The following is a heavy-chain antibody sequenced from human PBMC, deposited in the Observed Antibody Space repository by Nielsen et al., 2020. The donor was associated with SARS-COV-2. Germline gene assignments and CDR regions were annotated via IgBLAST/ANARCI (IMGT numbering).Heavy chain of an antibody. CDR1: GFTFSSYA. V-gene: IGHV3-23*01. J-gene: IGHJ3*02. CDR3: AKAGSDAFDI. D-gene: IGHD3-10*01. Sequence: GGSLRLSCAASGFTFSSYAMSWVRQAPGKGLEWVSAISGSGGSTYYADSVKGRFTISRDNSKNALNLQMNSLRAEDTAVYYCAKAGSDAFDIWGQGTMVTVSS. CDR2: ISGSGGST.